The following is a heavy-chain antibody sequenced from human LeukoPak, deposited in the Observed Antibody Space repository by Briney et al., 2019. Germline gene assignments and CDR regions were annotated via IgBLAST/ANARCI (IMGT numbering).Heavy chain of an antibody. Sequence: AGGSLRLSCAASGFTFSSYAMSWVRQAPGKGLEWVSAISGSGGSTYYAGSVKGRFTISRDNSKNTLYLQMNSLRAEDTAVYYCAKDLSQPFDYWGQGTLVTVSS. D-gene: IGHD2-2*01. CDR2: ISGSGGST. CDR1: GFTFSSYA. V-gene: IGHV3-23*01. CDR3: AKDLSQPFDY. J-gene: IGHJ4*02.